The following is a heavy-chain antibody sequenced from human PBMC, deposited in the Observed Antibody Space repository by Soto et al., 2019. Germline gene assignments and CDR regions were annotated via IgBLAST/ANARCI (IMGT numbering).Heavy chain of an antibody. Sequence: SETLSLTCTVSGGSVTNSSYYWGWIRQSPGKGLEWIGSVYYRGRSYSKSSVKSRVTISVDTSKNRFSLSLNSVTASDTAVYFCVSKRTTVPTQAYFDYWGPGALVTVSS. J-gene: IGHJ4*02. CDR1: GGSVTNSSYY. V-gene: IGHV4-39*01. CDR3: VSKRTTVPTQAYFDY. D-gene: IGHD4-17*01. CDR2: VYYRGRS.